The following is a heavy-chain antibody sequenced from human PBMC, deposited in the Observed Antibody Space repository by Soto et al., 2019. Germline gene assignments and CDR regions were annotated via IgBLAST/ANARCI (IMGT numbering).Heavy chain of an antibody. CDR3: ARRIAARPVWFDP. Sequence: SETLSLTCTVSGGSISSYYWSWIRQPPGKGLERIGYIYYSGSTNYNPSLKSRVTISVDTSKNQFSLKLSSVTAADTAVYYCARRIAARPVWFDPWGQGTLVTVSS. D-gene: IGHD6-6*01. V-gene: IGHV4-59*01. CDR1: GGSISSYY. J-gene: IGHJ5*02. CDR2: IYYSGST.